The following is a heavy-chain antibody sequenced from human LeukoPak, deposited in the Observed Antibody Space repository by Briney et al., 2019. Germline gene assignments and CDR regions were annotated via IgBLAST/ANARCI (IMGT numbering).Heavy chain of an antibody. D-gene: IGHD3-10*01. J-gene: IGHJ3*02. CDR1: GGSISSYY. V-gene: IGHV4-59*08. CDR2: IYYSGST. CDR3: TRSGSYGDDAFDI. Sequence: SETLSLTRTVSGGSISSYYWSWIRQPPGKGLEWIGYIYYSGSTNYNPSLKSRVTISVDTSKNQFSLKLSSVTAADTAVYYCTRSGSYGDDAFDIWGQGTMVTVSS.